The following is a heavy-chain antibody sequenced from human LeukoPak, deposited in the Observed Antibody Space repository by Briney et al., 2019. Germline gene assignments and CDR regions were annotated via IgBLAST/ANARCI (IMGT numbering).Heavy chain of an antibody. D-gene: IGHD1-1*01. CDR2: ISGSGDTT. V-gene: IGHV3-23*01. Sequence: PGGSLRLSCAASGLTFSRFAMSWVRQAPGKGLEWVSTISGSGDTTYYADSVKGRFTISSDNLKNTLYVQMNSLRVEDTAVYYCAKGHSAHGTGFDYWGQGTLVIVSS. CDR1: GLTFSRFA. J-gene: IGHJ4*02. CDR3: AKGHSAHGTGFDY.